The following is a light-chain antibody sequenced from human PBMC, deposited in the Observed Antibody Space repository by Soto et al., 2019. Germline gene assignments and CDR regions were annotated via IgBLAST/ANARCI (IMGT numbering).Light chain of an antibody. CDR1: QPVGTW. CDR3: QQYNSYS. CDR2: AAS. Sequence: DIQMTQSPSSLSASVGDRFTITCRASQPVGTWVAWYQQKSQRAPKSLMYAASTLESGVPSRFSGSGSGTEFTLTISSLQPDDFATYYCQQYNSYSFGQGTKVDIK. J-gene: IGKJ1*01. V-gene: IGKV1D-16*01.